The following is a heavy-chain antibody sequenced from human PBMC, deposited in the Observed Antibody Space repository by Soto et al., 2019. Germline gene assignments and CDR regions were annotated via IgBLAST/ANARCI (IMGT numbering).Heavy chain of an antibody. V-gene: IGHV1-18*01. J-gene: IGHJ4*02. D-gene: IGHD3-22*01. CDR1: GYTFTSYG. Sequence: PSVKVSCKASGYTFTSYGISWVRQAPGQGLEWMGWISAYNGNTNYAQKLQGRVTMTTDTSTSTAYMELRSLRSDDTAVYYCASIMYYYDSSGYYYQDYWGQGTLVTVSS. CDR3: ASIMYYYDSSGYYYQDY. CDR2: ISAYNGNT.